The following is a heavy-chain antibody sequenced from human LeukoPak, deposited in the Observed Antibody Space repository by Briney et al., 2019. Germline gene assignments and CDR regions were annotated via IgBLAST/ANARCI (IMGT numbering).Heavy chain of an antibody. CDR1: GFILRNYA. D-gene: IGHD3-9*01. CDR3: AKWGDYDILTGYYVSDF. V-gene: IGHV3-23*01. J-gene: IGHJ4*02. Sequence: PGASLRLSCAASGFILRNYAMIWVRQAPGKGLEWVSAITGSGDTTYYADSVKGRFTISRDNSKNTLYVEMNTLRAEDTAVYYCAKWGDYDILTGYYVSDFWGQGTLVTVSS. CDR2: ITGSGDTT.